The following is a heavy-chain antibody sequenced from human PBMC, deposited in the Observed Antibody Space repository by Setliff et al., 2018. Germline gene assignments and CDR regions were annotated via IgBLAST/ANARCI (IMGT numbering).Heavy chain of an antibody. V-gene: IGHV1-18*01. CDR2: ISPYTGNT. CDR1: GYTFINFG. D-gene: IGHD2-2*01. CDR3: SRLVRYCTTTSCQRLSGDEY. Sequence: ASVKVSCKASGYTFINFGISWVRQAPGQGLEWVGWISPYTGNTYYAPRLQDRVTLTADTSTNTAYMELRSLISDDTAVYYCSRLVRYCTTTSCQRLSGDEYWGQGTVVTVSS. J-gene: IGHJ4*02.